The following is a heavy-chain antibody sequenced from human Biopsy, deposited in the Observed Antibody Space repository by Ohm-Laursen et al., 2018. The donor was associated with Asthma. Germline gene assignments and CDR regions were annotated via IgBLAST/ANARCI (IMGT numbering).Heavy chain of an antibody. V-gene: IGHV1-69*13. D-gene: IGHD6-25*01. J-gene: IGHJ4*02. Sequence: SVKVSCKASGGTFSSNSINWVRQAPGQGLEWMGRIIPIFGPTNYAQKFQGRVTISADDSTSTAYMELSSLSSEDTALYYCARGPEYVLSSGALDYWGQGTLVTVSS. CDR2: IIPIFGPT. CDR3: ARGPEYVLSSGALDY. CDR1: GGTFSSNS.